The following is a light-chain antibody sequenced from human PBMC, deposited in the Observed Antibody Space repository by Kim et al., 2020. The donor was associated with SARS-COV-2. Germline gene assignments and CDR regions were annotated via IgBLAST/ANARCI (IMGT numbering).Light chain of an antibody. CDR1: SGSIASNY. Sequence: KTVTLSCTSSSGSIASNYVQWYQQRPGSAPTTVIYEDNQRPSGVPDRFSGSIDSSSNSASLTISGLKTEDEADYYCQSYDSSNHVVFGGGTQLTVL. V-gene: IGLV6-57*02. J-gene: IGLJ2*01. CDR3: QSYDSSNHVV. CDR2: EDN.